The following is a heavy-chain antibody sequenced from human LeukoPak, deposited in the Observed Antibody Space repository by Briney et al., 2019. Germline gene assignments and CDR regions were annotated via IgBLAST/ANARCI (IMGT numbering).Heavy chain of an antibody. Sequence: GGSLRLSCAASGFTLSSNYMSWVRQAPGKGLEWVSVIYSGGSTYYADSVKGGFTISRDNSKNTLYLQMNSLRAEDTAVYYCASGSGSYRTPYYYMDVWGTGTTVTVSS. J-gene: IGHJ6*03. CDR3: ASGSGSYRTPYYYMDV. CDR2: IYSGGST. D-gene: IGHD3-10*01. V-gene: IGHV3-53*01. CDR1: GFTLSSNY.